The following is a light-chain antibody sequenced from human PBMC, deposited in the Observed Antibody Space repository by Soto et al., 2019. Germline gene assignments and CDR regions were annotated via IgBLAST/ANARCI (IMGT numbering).Light chain of an antibody. CDR1: QSISSW. J-gene: IGKJ1*01. CDR3: QQYNSYPWT. V-gene: IGKV1-5*01. Sequence: DIQMTQSPSILSASVGDRVIITCRASQSISSWLAWYQQKPGKAPKLLIYDAPSLESGVPSRFSGSGSGTEFTLTISSLQPDDFATYYCQQYNSYPWTFGQGTKVDI. CDR2: DAP.